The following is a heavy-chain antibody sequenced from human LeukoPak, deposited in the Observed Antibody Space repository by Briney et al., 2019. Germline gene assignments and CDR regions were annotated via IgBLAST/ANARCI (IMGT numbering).Heavy chain of an antibody. CDR2: ISGSGGST. J-gene: IGHJ4*02. V-gene: IGHV3-23*01. Sequence: GGSLRLSCAASGFTFSSYAMSWVRQAPGKGLEWVSAISGSGGSTYYADSVKGRFTISRDNSKNTLYLQMNSLRAEDTAVYYCCFLTGYYRGEYYFDYWGQGTLVTVSS. CDR3: CFLTGYYRGEYYFDY. CDR1: GFTFSSYA. D-gene: IGHD3-9*01.